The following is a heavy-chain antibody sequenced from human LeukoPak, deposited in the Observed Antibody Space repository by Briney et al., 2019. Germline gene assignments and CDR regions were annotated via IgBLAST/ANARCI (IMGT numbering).Heavy chain of an antibody. CDR2: ISWNSGSI. V-gene: IGHV3-9*01. CDR3: AKDSQQLVLFWFDP. CDR1: GFTFDDYA. Sequence: PRGSLRLSCAASGFTFDDYAMHWVRQAPGKGLEWVSGISWNSGSIGYADSVKGRFTISRDNAKNSLYLQMNSLRAEDTALYYCAKDSQQLVLFWFDPWGQGTLVTVSS. J-gene: IGHJ5*02. D-gene: IGHD6-13*01.